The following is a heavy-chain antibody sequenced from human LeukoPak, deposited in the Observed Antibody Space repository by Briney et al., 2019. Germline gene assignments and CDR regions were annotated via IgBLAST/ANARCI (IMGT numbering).Heavy chain of an antibody. CDR3: ALWVDDILTGSPNVDY. D-gene: IGHD3-9*01. CDR1: AGTFSSYA. CDR2: IIPIFGTA. J-gene: IGHJ4*02. V-gene: IGHV1-69*01. Sequence: GSSVTVSFTSSAGTFSSYAISWVRQAPGQGLELMGGIIPIFGTANYAQKFQGRVTITADESTSTAYMELSSMRSEDTAVYYCALWVDDILTGSPNVDYWGQGTLVTVSS.